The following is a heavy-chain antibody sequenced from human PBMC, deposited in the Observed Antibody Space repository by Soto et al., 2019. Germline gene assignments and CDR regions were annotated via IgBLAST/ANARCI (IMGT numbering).Heavy chain of an antibody. CDR1: SGSISSGNW. CDR3: ARVFSSGSGWMYYFDF. Sequence: QVQLQESGPGLVESSGTLSLTCEVSSGSISSGNWWSWVRQPPGKGLEWIGEIYYTGATNYNPSRKSRVTMTIDKSNDQFALNLRSATAADTAVYYCARVFSSGSGWMYYFDFWGQGILVAVSS. D-gene: IGHD6-25*01. J-gene: IGHJ4*02. CDR2: IYYTGAT. V-gene: IGHV4-4*02.